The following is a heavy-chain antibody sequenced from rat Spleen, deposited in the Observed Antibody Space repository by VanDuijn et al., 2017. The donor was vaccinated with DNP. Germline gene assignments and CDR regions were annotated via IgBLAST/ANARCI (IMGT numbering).Heavy chain of an antibody. CDR1: GFSLTSYN. J-gene: IGHJ2*01. Sequence: QVQLKESGPGLVQPSQTLSLTCTVSGFSLTSYNVHWVRQPPGKGLGWMGVIWTGGSTDYNSTLKSRLSISRDTSKSQVFLKMNSLQTEDTATYYCAIPVRGYWGQGVMVTVSS. CDR3: AIPVRGY. V-gene: IGHV2-30*01. D-gene: IGHD1-11*01. CDR2: IWTGGST.